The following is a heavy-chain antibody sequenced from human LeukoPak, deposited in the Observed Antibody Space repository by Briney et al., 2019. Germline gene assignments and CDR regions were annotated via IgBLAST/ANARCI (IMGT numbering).Heavy chain of an antibody. CDR2: ISWNSGSI. J-gene: IGHJ4*02. Sequence: PGGSLRLSCAASGFTFDDYAMHWVRHAPGKGLEWVSGISWNSGSIGYADSVKGRFTISRDNAKNSLYLQMNSLRAEDTALYYCAKDDYYDSSGNGDYWGQGTLVTVSS. CDR1: GFTFDDYA. V-gene: IGHV3-9*01. CDR3: AKDDYYDSSGNGDY. D-gene: IGHD3-22*01.